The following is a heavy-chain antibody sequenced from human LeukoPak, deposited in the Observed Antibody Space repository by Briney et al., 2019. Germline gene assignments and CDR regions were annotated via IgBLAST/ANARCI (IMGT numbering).Heavy chain of an antibody. CDR1: GFTFSSYA. CDR2: ISSNGGST. D-gene: IGHD1-26*01. CDR3: VKFMVGATYYYYYGMDV. Sequence: GRSLRLSCSASGFTFSSYAMHWVRQAPGKGLEYVSAISSNGGSTYYADSVKGRFTISRDNSKNTLYLQMSSLRAEDTAVYYCVKFMVGATYYYYYGMDVWGQGTTVTVSS. V-gene: IGHV3-64D*09. J-gene: IGHJ6*02.